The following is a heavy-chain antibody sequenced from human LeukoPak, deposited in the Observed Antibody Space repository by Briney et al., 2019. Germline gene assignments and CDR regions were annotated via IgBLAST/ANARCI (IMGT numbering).Heavy chain of an antibody. CDR1: GFTFXDDA. CDR3: AKDPASSIAARRGFGY. CDR2: ISRNSGSI. V-gene: IGHV3-9*01. Sequence: CLRVSCXXXGFTFXDDAMHWGRQAPGKGGEWGSGISRNSGSIDYADSVKGGFPISRENAKKSVYLQMNRLREEETGLYYCAKDPASSIAARRGFGYWGQGTLVTVSS. D-gene: IGHD6-6*01. J-gene: IGHJ4*02.